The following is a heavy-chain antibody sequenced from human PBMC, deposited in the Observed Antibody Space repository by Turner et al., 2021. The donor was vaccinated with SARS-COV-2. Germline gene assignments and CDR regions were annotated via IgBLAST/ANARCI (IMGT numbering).Heavy chain of an antibody. CDR1: GFTFSSYW. CDR3: ARDHIGVYYAMDV. J-gene: IGHJ6*02. Sequence: EVQLVESGVGLVQPWGSLRLSCAASGFTFSSYWMHWVRQAPGKGLVWVSRINSDGSSTSYADSVKGRFTISRDNAKNTLYLQMNSLRAEDTAVYYCARDHIGVYYAMDVWGQGTTVTVSS. V-gene: IGHV3-74*01. CDR2: INSDGSST. D-gene: IGHD3-10*01.